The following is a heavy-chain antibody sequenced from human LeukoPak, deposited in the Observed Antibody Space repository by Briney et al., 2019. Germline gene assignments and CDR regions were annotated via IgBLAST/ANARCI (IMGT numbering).Heavy chain of an antibody. V-gene: IGHV4-59*02. D-gene: IGHD7-27*01. Sequence: PSETLSLTCTVSGASVTDYYWSWIRQSPGKGLEWISYIHHSGNSDYNPSLRSRVTTSLDTSKNRFSLNLISVTAADTAVCTRGHWGLQSWSQGTLVTVSS. CDR1: GASVTDYY. CDR3: GHWGLQS. J-gene: IGHJ5*02. CDR2: IHHSGNS.